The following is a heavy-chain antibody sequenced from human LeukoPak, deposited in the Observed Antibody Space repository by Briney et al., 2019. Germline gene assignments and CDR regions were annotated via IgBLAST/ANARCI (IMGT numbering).Heavy chain of an antibody. J-gene: IGHJ4*02. V-gene: IGHV1-2*02. CDR1: GYTFTGYY. D-gene: IGHD3-9*01. CDR2: INPKSGGT. Sequence: ASVKVSCKASGYTFTGYYMHWVVRQAPGQGLEWMGWINPKSGGTNEAQKFHDRVTMTRDTSIRTAYMEVSRLRSDDTAVYYCARSPDILTGENFDYWGQGTLVTVSS. CDR3: ARSPDILTGENFDY.